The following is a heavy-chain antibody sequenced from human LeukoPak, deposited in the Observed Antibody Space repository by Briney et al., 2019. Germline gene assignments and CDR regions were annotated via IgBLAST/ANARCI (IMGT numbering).Heavy chain of an antibody. J-gene: IGHJ4*02. CDR3: TGNYYGSGSYADFDY. Sequence: GGSLRLSCAAAGFTFSDYGMNWVRQAPGKGLEWVSGISGSGISTYYADSVKGRFTISRDNSKNTAYLQMDSLKTEDTAVYYCTGNYYGSGSYADFDYWGQGTLVTVSS. CDR1: GFTFSDYG. V-gene: IGHV3-23*01. CDR2: ISGSGIST. D-gene: IGHD3-10*01.